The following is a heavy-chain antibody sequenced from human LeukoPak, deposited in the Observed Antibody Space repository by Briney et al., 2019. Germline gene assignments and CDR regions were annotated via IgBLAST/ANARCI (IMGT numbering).Heavy chain of an antibody. CDR3: AKMQGYFDY. V-gene: IGHV3-23*01. J-gene: IGHJ4*02. CDR2: ASGTGTT. CDR1: GFTFSTYG. Sequence: PGGSLRLSCAASGFTFSTYGMSWVRQAPGKGLEWVSAASGTGTTYYADSVRGRFIISRDNSKNTLYLQMNSLRAEDTAAYYCAKMQGYFDYWGQGTLVTVSS.